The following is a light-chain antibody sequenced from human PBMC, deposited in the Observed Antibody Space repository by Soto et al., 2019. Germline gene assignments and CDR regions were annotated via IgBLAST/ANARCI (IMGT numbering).Light chain of an antibody. V-gene: IGKV3-11*01. J-gene: IGKJ5*01. Sequence: EIVLTQSPATLSLSPGERATLSCRASRSVIHNLVWYQQRPGQAPRLLIFDASKRATGIPARFSGSGSGTDFTLTINSLEPEDFAVYHCKQHGDGITFGQGTRLEIK. CDR2: DAS. CDR3: KQHGDGIT. CDR1: RSVIHN.